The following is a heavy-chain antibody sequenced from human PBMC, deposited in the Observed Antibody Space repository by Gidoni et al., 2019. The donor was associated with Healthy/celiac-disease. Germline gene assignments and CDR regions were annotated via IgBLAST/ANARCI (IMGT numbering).Heavy chain of an antibody. Sequence: EVQLVVSGGGLVQPGGSLRLSCAASGFTFSSYWMSWVRQAPGKGLEWVANIKQDGSEKYYVDSVKGRFTITRDNAKNSLYLQMNSLRAEDTAVYYCAREGIAAAGSFDYWGQGTLVTVSS. CDR3: AREGIAAAGSFDY. CDR2: IKQDGSEK. CDR1: GFTFSSYW. D-gene: IGHD6-13*01. V-gene: IGHV3-7*03. J-gene: IGHJ4*02.